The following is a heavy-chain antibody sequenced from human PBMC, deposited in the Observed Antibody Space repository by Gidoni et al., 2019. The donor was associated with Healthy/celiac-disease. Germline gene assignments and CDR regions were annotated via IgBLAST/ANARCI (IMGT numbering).Heavy chain of an antibody. CDR1: GFTFSSYA. Sequence: EVQLFESGGGLVQPGGSLRLSCSASGFTFSSYAMSWVRQAPGKGLAWVSAISGSGGSTYYADSVKGRFTISRDNSKNTLYLQMNSLRAEDTAVYYCAKDKGDYGDYFDYWGQGTLVTVSS. CDR2: ISGSGGST. J-gene: IGHJ4*02. CDR3: AKDKGDYGDYFDY. V-gene: IGHV3-23*01. D-gene: IGHD4-17*01.